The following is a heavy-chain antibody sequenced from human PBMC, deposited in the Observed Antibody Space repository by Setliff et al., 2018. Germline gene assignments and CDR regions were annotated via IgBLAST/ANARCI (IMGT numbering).Heavy chain of an antibody. CDR2: INHSGST. Sequence: SETLSLTCTVSGGSISSGGYYWSWIRQPPGKGLEWIGEINHSGSTNYNPSLKSRVTISVDTSKNQFPLKLSSVTAADTAVYYCARVVYDILTGYYYFDYWGQGTLVTVSS. V-gene: IGHV4-31*03. CDR1: GGSISSGGYY. CDR3: ARVVYDILTGYYYFDY. J-gene: IGHJ4*02. D-gene: IGHD3-9*01.